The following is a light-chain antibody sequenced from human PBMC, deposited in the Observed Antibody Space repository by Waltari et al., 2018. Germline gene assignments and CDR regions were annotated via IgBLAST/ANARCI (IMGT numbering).Light chain of an antibody. J-gene: IGKJ4*01. V-gene: IGKV1-NL1*01. CDR2: ASS. Sequence: DIQMTQSPSSLSASVGYRVPLICRASRGIFNALPWYQQKPGKAPKLLLYASSTLRSGVPSRFSGSGSGTDYTLTIDSLQPEDFATYYCQQYFTAPLTFGGGSKVEMK. CDR3: QQYFTAPLT. CDR1: RGIFNA.